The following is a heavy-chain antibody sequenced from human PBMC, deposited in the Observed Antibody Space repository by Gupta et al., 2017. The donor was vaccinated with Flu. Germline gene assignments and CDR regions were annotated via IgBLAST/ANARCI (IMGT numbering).Heavy chain of an antibody. D-gene: IGHD4-11*01. V-gene: IGHV3-13*01. CDR3: GRGLGADYTAWGYFDY. Sequence: EVQLVESGGRLVQPGGSLRLSCAASGFTFGNYDMHWVRQSPGKGLEWVSAIGTAADTFYPGSVEGRFTISRDNAKTSLYLHITSLTAGDTGVSHCGRGLGADYTAWGYFDYWGPGGFVTVS. CDR1: GFTFGNYD. CDR2: IGTAADT. J-gene: IGHJ4*02.